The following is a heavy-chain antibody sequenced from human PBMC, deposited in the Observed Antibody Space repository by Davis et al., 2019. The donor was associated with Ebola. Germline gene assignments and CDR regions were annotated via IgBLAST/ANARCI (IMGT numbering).Heavy chain of an antibody. Sequence: AASVKVSCKASGYTFTGYYMHWVRQAPGQGLEWMGWINPNSGGTNYAQKFQGWVTMTRDTSNSTAYMELSRLKSDDTAVYYCARGGGSSKRTMGYWGQGTLVTVSS. CDR2: INPNSGGT. CDR3: ARGGGSSKRTMGY. D-gene: IGHD1-26*01. V-gene: IGHV1-2*04. CDR1: GYTFTGYY. J-gene: IGHJ4*02.